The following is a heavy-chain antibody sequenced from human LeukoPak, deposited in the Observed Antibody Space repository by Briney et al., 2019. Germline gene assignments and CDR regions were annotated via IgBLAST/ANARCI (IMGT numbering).Heavy chain of an antibody. J-gene: IGHJ3*02. V-gene: IGHV4-39*01. Sequence: SETLSLTCTVSGGSISSSSYYWGWIRQPPGKGLEWIGSIYYSGSTYYNPSLKSRVTISVDTSKNQFSLKLSSVTAADTAVYYCAETRGDIVVVPAAVDIWGQGTMVTVSS. D-gene: IGHD2-2*01. CDR2: IYYSGST. CDR3: AETRGDIVVVPAAVDI. CDR1: GGSISSSSYY.